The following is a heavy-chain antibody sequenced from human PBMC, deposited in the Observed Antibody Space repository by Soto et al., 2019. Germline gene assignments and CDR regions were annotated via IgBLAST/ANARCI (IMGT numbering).Heavy chain of an antibody. D-gene: IGHD2-21*02. CDR2: ISYDGSNK. Sequence: QVQLVESGGGVVQPGRSLRLSCAASGFTFSSYGMHWVRQAPGKGLEWVAVISYDGSNKYYADSVKGRFTISRDNSKNTLYLQMNSLRAEDTAVYYCATVVTPLVYYYYGMDVW. J-gene: IGHJ6*01. CDR3: ATVVTPLVYYYYGMDV. CDR1: GFTFSSYG. V-gene: IGHV3-30*03.